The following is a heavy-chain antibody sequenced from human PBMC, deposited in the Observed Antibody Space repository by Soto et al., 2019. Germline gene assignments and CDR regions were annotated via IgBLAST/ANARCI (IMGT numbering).Heavy chain of an antibody. Sequence: GGSLRLSCAASGFTFSSYAMSWVRQAPGKALEWVSAISGSGGSTYYADSVKGRFTISRDNSKNTLYLQMNSLRAEDTAVYYCAKDSRGYSGSLPYYYYGMDVWGQGTTVTVSS. CDR1: GFTFSSYA. CDR3: AKDSRGYSGSLPYYYYGMDV. CDR2: ISGSGGST. D-gene: IGHD5-12*01. J-gene: IGHJ6*02. V-gene: IGHV3-23*01.